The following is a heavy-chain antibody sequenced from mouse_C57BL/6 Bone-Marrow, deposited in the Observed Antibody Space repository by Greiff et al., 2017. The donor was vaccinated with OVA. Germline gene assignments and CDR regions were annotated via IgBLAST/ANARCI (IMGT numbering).Heavy chain of an antibody. CDR3: ARDYYGSSPHWYCDV. V-gene: IGHV14-3*01. CDR1: GFNIQNTY. CDR2: IDPANGNT. D-gene: IGHD1-1*01. Sequence: VQLQQSVAELVRPGASVKLSCTASGFNIQNTYMHWVKQRPEQGLEWIGRIDPANGNTKYAPKFQGKATITADPSSNTAYLQLSSLTSEDTAIYYCARDYYGSSPHWYCDVWGTGTTVTVSS. J-gene: IGHJ1*03.